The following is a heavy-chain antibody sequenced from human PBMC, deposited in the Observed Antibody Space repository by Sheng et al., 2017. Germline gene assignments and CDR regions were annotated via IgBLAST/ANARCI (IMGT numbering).Heavy chain of an antibody. J-gene: IGHJ4*02. CDR2: IYYSGST. Sequence: QLQLQESGPGLVKPSETLSLTCTVSGGSISSSSYYWGWIRQPPGKGLEWIGSIYYSGSTYYNPSLKSRVTISVDTSKNQFSLKLSSVTAADTAVYYCARVPSMGRGYSSYYFDYWGQGTLVTVSS. CDR1: GGSISSSSYY. D-gene: IGHD5-18*01. CDR3: ARVPSMGRGYSSYYFDY. V-gene: IGHV4-39*07.